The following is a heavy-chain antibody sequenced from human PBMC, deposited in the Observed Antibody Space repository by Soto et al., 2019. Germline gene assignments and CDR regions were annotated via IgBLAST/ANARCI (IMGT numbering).Heavy chain of an antibody. CDR3: ARGPIGDAAMVTNYFDY. CDR1: GFTFSNYA. CDR2: LSYDGNNI. J-gene: IGHJ4*02. V-gene: IGHV3-30-3*01. Sequence: VQLVESGGGVVQPGRSLRLSCAASGFTFSNYAIHWVRQAPGKGLEWVAVLSYDGNNIHYADSVKGRFTVSRDNSKNTLFLQMNSLRPEDTALYYCARGPIGDAAMVTNYFDYWGQGTLVTVSS. D-gene: IGHD5-18*01.